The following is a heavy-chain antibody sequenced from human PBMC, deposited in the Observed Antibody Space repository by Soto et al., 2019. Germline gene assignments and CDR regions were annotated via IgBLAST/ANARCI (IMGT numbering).Heavy chain of an antibody. CDR2: IYYSGST. V-gene: IGHV4-59*08. J-gene: IGHJ6*03. Sequence: SETLSLTCTVSGGSISSYYWSWIRQPPGKGLEWIGYIYYSGSTNYNPSLKSRVTISVDKSKNQFSLKLSSVTAADTAVYYCARVRFLEWLYPYYYYMDVWGKGTTVTVSS. D-gene: IGHD3-3*01. CDR1: GGSISSYY. CDR3: ARVRFLEWLYPYYYYMDV.